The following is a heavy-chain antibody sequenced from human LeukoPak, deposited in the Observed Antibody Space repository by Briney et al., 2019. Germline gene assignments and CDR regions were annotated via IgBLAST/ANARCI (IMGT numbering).Heavy chain of an antibody. D-gene: IGHD3-3*01. CDR3: ARLGSDDFWSGYFFFGNNWFDP. Sequence: PSETLSLTCTVSGGSISSYYWSWIRQPPGKGLEWIGYIYYSGSTNYNPSLKSRVTISVDTSKNQFSLKLSSVTAADTAVYYCARLGSDDFWSGYFFFGNNWFDPWGQGTLVTVSS. CDR2: IYYSGST. V-gene: IGHV4-59*01. CDR1: GGSISSYY. J-gene: IGHJ5*02.